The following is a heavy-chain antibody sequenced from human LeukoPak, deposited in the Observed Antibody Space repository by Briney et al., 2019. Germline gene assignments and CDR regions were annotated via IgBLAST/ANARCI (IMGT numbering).Heavy chain of an antibody. Sequence: PGGSLRLSCAASGFTFSNYGMHWVRQAPGKGLEWVAVISYGGSRIYYADSVKGRFTISRDDSKNTLYLQMDSLRAEDTAIYYCARDVVTVAPHFDYWGQGTLVTVSS. V-gene: IGHV3-33*01. J-gene: IGHJ4*02. CDR1: GFTFSNYG. CDR2: ISYGGSRI. D-gene: IGHD6-19*01. CDR3: ARDVVTVAPHFDY.